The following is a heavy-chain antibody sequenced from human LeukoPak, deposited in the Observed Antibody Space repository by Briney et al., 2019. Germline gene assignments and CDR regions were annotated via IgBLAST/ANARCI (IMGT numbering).Heavy chain of an antibody. V-gene: IGHV1-18*01. CDR1: GYTFTSYG. J-gene: IGHJ4*02. CDR3: ARGLDTAMVTSFDS. Sequence: GASVKVSCKASGYTFTSYGISWVRQAPGQGLEWMGWISAYNGNTNYAQKLQGTVTMTTDTSTSTAYMELRSLRSADTAVYYCARGLDTAMVTSFDSWGQGTLVTVSS. CDR2: ISAYNGNT. D-gene: IGHD5-18*01.